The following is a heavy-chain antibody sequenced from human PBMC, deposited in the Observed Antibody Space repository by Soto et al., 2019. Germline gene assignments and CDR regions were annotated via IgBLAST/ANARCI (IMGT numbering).Heavy chain of an antibody. D-gene: IGHD5-18*01. CDR3: ARNRAGYSYGRHYYYYYGMDV. CDR2: MNPNSGNT. CDR1: GYTFTSYD. J-gene: IGHJ6*02. Sequence: ASVKVSCKASGYTFTSYDINWVRQATGQGLEWMGWMNPNSGNTGYAQKFQGRVTVTRNTSISTAYMELSSLRSEDTAVYYCARNRAGYSYGRHYYYYYGMDVWGQGTTVTVSS. V-gene: IGHV1-8*01.